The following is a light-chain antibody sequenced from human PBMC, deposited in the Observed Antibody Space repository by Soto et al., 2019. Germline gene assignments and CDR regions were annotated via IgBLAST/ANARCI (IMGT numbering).Light chain of an antibody. Sequence: QSAPTQPRSVSGSPGQTVTISCTGSSSDVGSSNYMSWYQQHPGEAPKLVIYGVAQRPSGVPDRLSGSRSGKTASLTISGLQPDDEADYYCCAYAGSDTLIFGSGTKLTVL. J-gene: IGLJ1*01. V-gene: IGLV2-11*01. CDR1: SSDVGSSNY. CDR3: CAYAGSDTLI. CDR2: GVA.